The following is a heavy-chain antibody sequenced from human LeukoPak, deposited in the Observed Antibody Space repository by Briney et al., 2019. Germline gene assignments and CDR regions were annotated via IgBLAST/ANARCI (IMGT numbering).Heavy chain of an antibody. J-gene: IGHJ6*03. CDR2: INPNSGGT. D-gene: IGHD1-26*01. CDR3: ARRGSYYDFLGYYYYYMDV. Sequence: ASVKVSCKASGYTFTGYYMHWVRQAPGQGLEWMGWINPNSGGTNYAQKFQGRVTMTRDTSISTAYVELSRLRSDDTAVYYCARRGSYYDFLGYYYYYMDVWGKGTTVTVSS. CDR1: GYTFTGYY. V-gene: IGHV1-2*02.